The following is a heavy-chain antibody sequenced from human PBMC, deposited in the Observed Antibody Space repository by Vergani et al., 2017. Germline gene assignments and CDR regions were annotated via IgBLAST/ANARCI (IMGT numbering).Heavy chain of an antibody. V-gene: IGHV3-30*02. J-gene: IGHJ1*01. Sequence: QVQLVESGGGVVQPGGSLRLSCIASGFTFRIYGMHWVRQAPGKGLEWVAFIRYDGTKRFYGDSVKGRFTISRDNSQTTVFLQMNSLRADDSAVYYCTKAGQYDGDNFHVSWGQGALVPVAS. CDR2: IRYDGTKR. CDR1: GFTFRIYG. D-gene: IGHD4/OR15-4a*01. CDR3: TKAGQYDGDNFHVS.